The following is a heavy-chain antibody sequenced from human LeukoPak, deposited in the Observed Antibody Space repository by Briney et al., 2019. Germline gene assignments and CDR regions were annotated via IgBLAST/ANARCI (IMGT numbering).Heavy chain of an antibody. CDR1: GGSISSSSYY. J-gene: IGHJ4*02. CDR2: ISYSGST. CDR3: AKDLGAISSSLAY. D-gene: IGHD6-13*01. Sequence: SETLSLTCTVSGGSISSSSYYWGWIRQPPGKGLEWIGSISYSGSTYHNPSLKSRVTISVDTSKNQFSLKVSSVTAADTAVYYCAKDLGAISSSLAYWGQGTLVTVSS. V-gene: IGHV4-39*07.